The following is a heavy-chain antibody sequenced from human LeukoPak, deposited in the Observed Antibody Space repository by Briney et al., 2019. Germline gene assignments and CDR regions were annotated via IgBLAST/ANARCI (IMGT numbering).Heavy chain of an antibody. CDR3: ARLQGDYVWGSYHGEIFQH. V-gene: IGHV4-39*01. CDR2: IYYSGST. Sequence: PSETLSLTCTVSGGSISSSSYYWGWIRQPPGKGLEWIGSIYYSGSTYYNPSLKSRVTISVDTSKNQFSLKLSSVTAADTAVYYCARLQGDYVWGSYHGEIFQHWGQGTLVTVSS. D-gene: IGHD3-16*02. J-gene: IGHJ1*01. CDR1: GGSISSSSYY.